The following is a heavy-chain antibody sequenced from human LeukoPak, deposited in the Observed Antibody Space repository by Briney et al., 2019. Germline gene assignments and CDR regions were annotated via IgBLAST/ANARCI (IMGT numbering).Heavy chain of an antibody. D-gene: IGHD6-19*01. CDR2: ISGSGGST. CDR1: GFTFSSYA. V-gene: IGHV3-23*01. J-gene: IGHJ4*02. Sequence: AGGSLRLPCAASGFTFSSYAMSWVRQAPGKGLEWVSAISGSGGSTYYADSVKGRFTISRDNSKNTLYLQMNSLRAEDTAVYYCAKGSKYRYSSGWYSFNYWGQGTLVTVSS. CDR3: AKGSKYRYSSGWYSFNY.